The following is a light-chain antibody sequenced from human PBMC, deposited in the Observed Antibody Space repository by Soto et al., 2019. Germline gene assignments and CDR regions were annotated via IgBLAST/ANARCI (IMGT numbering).Light chain of an antibody. J-gene: IGLJ2*01. Sequence: QSALTQPASVSGSPGQSITISCTGTSSDVGGYNYVSWYQQHPGKAPKLMSYEVSNRPSGVSNRFSGSKSGNTASLTISGLQAEDEADYYCSSYTSSLVIFGGGTKLTVL. CDR1: SSDVGGYNY. V-gene: IGLV2-14*01. CDR3: SSYTSSLVI. CDR2: EVS.